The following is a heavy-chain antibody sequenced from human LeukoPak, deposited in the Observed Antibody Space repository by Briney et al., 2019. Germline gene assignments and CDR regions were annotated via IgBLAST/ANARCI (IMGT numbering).Heavy chain of an antibody. D-gene: IGHD6-19*01. V-gene: IGHV3-23*01. CDR3: ATSSGWYPKYFDY. Sequence: GGSQRLSCAASGFTFSSYPMSWVRQAPGKGLEWVSAISGSGGDTYYADSVKGRFTISRDNSKNTLDLQMNSLRAEDTALYYCATSSGWYPKYFDYWGQGTLVTVSS. CDR2: ISGSGGDT. CDR1: GFTFSSYP. J-gene: IGHJ4*02.